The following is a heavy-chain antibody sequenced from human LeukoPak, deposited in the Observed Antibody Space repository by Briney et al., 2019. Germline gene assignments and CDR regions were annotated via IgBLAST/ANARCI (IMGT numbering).Heavy chain of an antibody. D-gene: IGHD5-12*01. CDR2: ISGSGGST. V-gene: IGHV3-23*01. CDR3: AKDTKHSGYAY. J-gene: IGHJ4*02. Sequence: GSLRLSCAASGFTFSTYAMNWVRQAPGKGLEWVSAISGSGGSTYYADSVKGRFTISRDNSKNTLYLQMNSLRAEDTAVYYCAKDTKHSGYAYWGQGTLVTVSS. CDR1: GFTFSTYA.